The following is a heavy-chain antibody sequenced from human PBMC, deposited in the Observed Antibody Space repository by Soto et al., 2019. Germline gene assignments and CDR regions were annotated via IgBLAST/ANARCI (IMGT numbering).Heavy chain of an antibody. J-gene: IGHJ2*01. CDR1: GASISSYN. D-gene: IGHD6-13*01. CDR2: LNIAGTI. Sequence: SETLSLTCSVSGASISSYNWNWVRQSAGKGPEWVGRLNIAGTINYNPSLKSRITMSMDTSKNQISLHLRSVTAADTAMYYCARGRGEYTSSWFWYFSHWGHGTLVTVSS. V-gene: IGHV4-4*07. CDR3: ARGRGEYTSSWFWYFSH.